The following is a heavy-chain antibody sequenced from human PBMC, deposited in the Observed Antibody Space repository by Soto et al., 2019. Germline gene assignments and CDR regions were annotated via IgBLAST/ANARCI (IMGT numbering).Heavy chain of an antibody. J-gene: IGHJ6*03. CDR1: GFTFSSYG. CDR3: AKGPRMTTVTTGVLYYYYYMDV. CDR2: ISYDGSNK. Sequence: QVQLVESGGGVVQPGRSLRLSCAASGFTFSSYGMHWVRQAPGKGLEWVAVISYDGSNKYYADSVKGRFTISRDNSKNTLDLQMNSLRAEDTAVYYCAKGPRMTTVTTGVLYYYYYMDVWGKGTTVTVSS. D-gene: IGHD4-17*01. V-gene: IGHV3-30*18.